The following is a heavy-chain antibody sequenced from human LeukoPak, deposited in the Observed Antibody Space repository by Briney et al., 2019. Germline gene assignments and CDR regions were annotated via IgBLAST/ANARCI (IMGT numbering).Heavy chain of an antibody. CDR2: IIPIFGTA. J-gene: IGHJ3*02. V-gene: IGHV1-69*05. CDR1: GGTFSSYA. CDR3: ATSRGGAFDI. Sequence: SVKVSCKASGGTFSSYAISWVRQAPGQGLEWMGGIIPIFGTANYAQKFQGRVTVTTDESTSTAYMELSSLRSEDTAVYYCATSRGGAFDIWGQGTMVTVSS.